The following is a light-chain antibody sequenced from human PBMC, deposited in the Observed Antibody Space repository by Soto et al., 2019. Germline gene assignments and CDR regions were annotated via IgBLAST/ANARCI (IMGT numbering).Light chain of an antibody. CDR2: EVS. Sequence: QSVLTQPASVSGSPGQSITISGTGTSSDVGGYNYVSWYQQHPGKAPKLMIYEVSNRPSGVSNRFSGSKSGNTASLTISGLQAEDEADYYRSSYTSSSTLEVFGTGTKVTVL. V-gene: IGLV2-14*01. J-gene: IGLJ1*01. CDR3: SSYTSSSTLEV. CDR1: SSDVGGYNY.